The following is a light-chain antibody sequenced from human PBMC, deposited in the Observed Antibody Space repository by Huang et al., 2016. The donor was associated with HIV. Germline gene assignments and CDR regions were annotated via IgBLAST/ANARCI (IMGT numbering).Light chain of an antibody. CDR3: QQYNNWPPA. Sequence: IVMTQSPDTVSVSPGERATLSCRPSQSVHINLAWYQQKPGQAPRLLIYGASSRATGIPGRFSGSASGTEFTLTITSLQSEDSALYYCQQYNNWPPAFGQGTKVEIK. CDR1: QSVHIN. V-gene: IGKV3-15*01. CDR2: GAS. J-gene: IGKJ1*01.